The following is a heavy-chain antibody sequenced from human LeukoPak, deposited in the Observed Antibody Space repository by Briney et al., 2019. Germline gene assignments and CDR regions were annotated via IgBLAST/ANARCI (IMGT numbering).Heavy chain of an antibody. CDR2: IYHSGST. D-gene: IGHD2-2*01. V-gene: IGHV4-38-2*02. CDR1: GYSISSGYY. J-gene: IGHJ4*02. CDR3: ARDRYQLPIRSDFDY. Sequence: SETLSLTCTVSGYSISSGYYWGWIRQPPGKGREWIGSIYHSGSTYYNPSLKSRVTISVDTSKNQFSLKLSSVTAAHPAVYYCARDRYQLPIRSDFDYWGQGTLVTVS.